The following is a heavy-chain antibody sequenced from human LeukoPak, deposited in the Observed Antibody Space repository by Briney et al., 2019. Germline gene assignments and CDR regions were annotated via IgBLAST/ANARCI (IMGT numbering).Heavy chain of an antibody. CDR2: TYHSGST. D-gene: IGHD4-11*01. CDR1: GGSISSSNW. CDR3: ARVRTTPDWYFDL. Sequence: SETLSLTCAVSGGSISSSNWWSWVRQPPGKGLEWIGETYHSGSTNYNPSLKSRVTISVDKSKNQFSLKLSSVTAADTAVYYCARVRTTPDWYFDLWGRGTLVTVSS. V-gene: IGHV4-4*02. J-gene: IGHJ2*01.